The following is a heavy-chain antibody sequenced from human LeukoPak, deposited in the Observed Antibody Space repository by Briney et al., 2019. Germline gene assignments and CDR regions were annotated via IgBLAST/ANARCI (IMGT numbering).Heavy chain of an antibody. V-gene: IGHV4-34*01. CDR3: ASGLRRYYFDY. CDR2: INHSGST. CDR1: GGSFSGYY. J-gene: IGHJ4*02. D-gene: IGHD4-17*01. Sequence: SETLSLTCAVYGGSFSGYYWSWIRQPPGKGLEWIGEINHSGSTNYNPSLKSRVTISVDTSKNQFSLKLSSVTAADTAVYYCASGLRRYYFDYWGQGILVTVSS.